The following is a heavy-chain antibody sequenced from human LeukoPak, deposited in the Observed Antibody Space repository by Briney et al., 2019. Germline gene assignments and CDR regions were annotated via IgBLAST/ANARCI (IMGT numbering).Heavy chain of an antibody. CDR3: AKDIVHEWELTGGYFDY. D-gene: IGHD1-26*01. J-gene: IGHJ4*02. CDR1: GFTFDDYA. CDR2: ISWNSGSI. Sequence: GGSLRLSCAASGFTFDDYAMHWVRQAPGKGLEWVSGISWNSGSIGYADSVKGRFTISRDNAKNSLYLQMNSLRAEDTALYYCAKDIVHEWELTGGYFDYWGQGTLVTVSS. V-gene: IGHV3-9*01.